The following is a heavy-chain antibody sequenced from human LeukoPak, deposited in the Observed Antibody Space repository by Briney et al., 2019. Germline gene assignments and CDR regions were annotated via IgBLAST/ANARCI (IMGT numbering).Heavy chain of an antibody. J-gene: IGHJ4*02. D-gene: IGHD6-6*01. Sequence: ASVKVSCKASGYTFTGYYMHWVRQAPGQGLEWIGWLNPNSGGTNYAQKFQGRVTMTRDTSISTVYMELSRLRSDDTAVYYCARAPSVGYSSSPGDYWGQGTLVTVSS. V-gene: IGHV1-2*02. CDR1: GYTFTGYY. CDR3: ARAPSVGYSSSPGDY. CDR2: LNPNSGGT.